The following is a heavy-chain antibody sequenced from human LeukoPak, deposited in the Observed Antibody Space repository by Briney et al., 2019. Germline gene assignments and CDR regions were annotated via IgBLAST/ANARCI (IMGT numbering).Heavy chain of an antibody. D-gene: IGHD6-19*01. CDR1: GGSISSYY. Sequence: SETLSLTCTVSGGSISSYYWSWIRQPPGKGLEWIGYIYYSGSTNYNPSLKSRVTISVDTSKNQFSLKLSSVTAADTAVYYCARDLVGAGTGSAFDIWGQGTMVTVSS. CDR3: ARDLVGAGTGSAFDI. J-gene: IGHJ3*02. V-gene: IGHV4-59*01. CDR2: IYYSGST.